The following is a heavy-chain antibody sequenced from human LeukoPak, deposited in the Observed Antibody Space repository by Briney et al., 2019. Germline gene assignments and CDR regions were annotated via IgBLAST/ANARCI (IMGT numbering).Heavy chain of an antibody. CDR1: GFTFSSYG. Sequence: GGSLRLSCAASGFTFSSYGMSWVRQAPGKGLEWVSAISGSGGSTYYADSVKGRFTISRDNSKNTLYLQVNSLRAEDTAVYYCAKDRSRRFYDYWGQGTLVTVSS. V-gene: IGHV3-23*01. J-gene: IGHJ4*02. CDR2: ISGSGGST. CDR3: AKDRSRRFYDY.